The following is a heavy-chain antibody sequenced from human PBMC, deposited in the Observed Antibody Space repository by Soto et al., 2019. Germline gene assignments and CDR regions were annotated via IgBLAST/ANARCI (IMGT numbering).Heavy chain of an antibody. V-gene: IGHV3-21*06. CDR3: AREGVHNYTEYYFDY. CDR2: ISGIRDYI. J-gene: IGHJ4*02. D-gene: IGHD3-10*01. CDR1: GFTFRYYP. Sequence: EVQLVESGGGLVNPGGSLRLSCAASGFTFRYYPLHWVRRAPGKGLEWVSSISGIRDYIRYADSVKGRFTISRDNAKTSLYLQMNSLTAEDTAVYYCAREGVHNYTEYYFDYWGQGTLVTVSS.